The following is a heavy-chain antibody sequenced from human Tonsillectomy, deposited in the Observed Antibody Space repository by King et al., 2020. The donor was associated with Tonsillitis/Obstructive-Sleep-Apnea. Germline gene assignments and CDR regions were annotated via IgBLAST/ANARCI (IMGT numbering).Heavy chain of an antibody. J-gene: IGHJ6*03. Sequence: VQLVESGAEVKKPGASMKVSCKASGYTFTGYYIHWVRQAPGQGLEWMGRINPNSGVTNYAQKFQGRVTMTRDTSITTAYMELSRLRSDDTAVYHCVRAGVESCFTTTCPSTGDYYYYMDVWGKGTTVTVSS. D-gene: IGHD2/OR15-2a*01. CDR1: GYTFTGYY. CDR2: INPNSGVT. V-gene: IGHV1-2*06. CDR3: VRAGVESCFTTTCPSTGDYYYYMDV.